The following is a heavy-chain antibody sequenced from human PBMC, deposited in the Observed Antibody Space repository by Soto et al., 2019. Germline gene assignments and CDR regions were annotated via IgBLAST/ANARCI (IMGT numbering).Heavy chain of an antibody. J-gene: IGHJ3*02. D-gene: IGHD3-22*01. V-gene: IGHV5-10-1*01. Sequence: GESLKISCKGSGYSFTSYWISWVRQMPGKGLEWMGRIDPSDSYTNYSPSFQGHVTISADKSISTAYLQWSSLKASDTAMYYCARHFDYYDSSGYLINDAFDIWGQGTMVTVSS. CDR2: IDPSDSYT. CDR3: ARHFDYYDSSGYLINDAFDI. CDR1: GYSFTSYW.